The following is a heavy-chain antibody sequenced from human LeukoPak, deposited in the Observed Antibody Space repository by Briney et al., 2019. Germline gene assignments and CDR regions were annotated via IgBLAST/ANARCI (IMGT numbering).Heavy chain of an antibody. J-gene: IGHJ4*02. Sequence: PSEALSLTCTVSGYSISSGYYWGWIRQPSGKELEWVGSLYHSGSTYYNPSLKSRLTIPLDTSKNQFSLNLSSVTAADSAVYYCARGVRPREHYYDSSGSYGGGHFDYWGQGTLVTVSS. V-gene: IGHV4-38-2*02. D-gene: IGHD3-22*01. CDR2: LYHSGST. CDR1: GYSISSGYY. CDR3: ARGVRPREHYYDSSGSYGGGHFDY.